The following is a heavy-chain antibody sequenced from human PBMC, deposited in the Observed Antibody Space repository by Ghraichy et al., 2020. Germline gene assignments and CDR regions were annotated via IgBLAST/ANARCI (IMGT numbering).Heavy chain of an antibody. J-gene: IGHJ6*02. CDR3: ARDGYCSGGSCYLNYYYYYGMDV. Sequence: SLKVSCKASGGTFSSYAISWVRQAPGQGLEWMGGIIPIFGTANYAQKFQGRVTITADESTSTAYMELSSLRSEDTAVYYCARDGYCSGGSCYLNYYYYYGMDVWGQGTTVTVSS. CDR2: IIPIFGTA. D-gene: IGHD2-15*01. CDR1: GGTFSSYA. V-gene: IGHV1-69*13.